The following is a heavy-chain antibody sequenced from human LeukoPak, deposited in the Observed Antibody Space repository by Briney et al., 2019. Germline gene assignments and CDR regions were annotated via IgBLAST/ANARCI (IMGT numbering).Heavy chain of an antibody. D-gene: IGHD2-21*01. Sequence: SQTLSLTCAISGDSVSSNSAAWNWIRQSPSRGLEWLGRTYYRSKWYNDYAVSVKSRITINPDTSENQFSLQLNSVTPEDTAVYYCARPQLILAYCGGDSYLHQYYYYYYYMDVWGKGTTVTVSS. J-gene: IGHJ6*03. CDR2: TYYRSKWYN. V-gene: IGHV6-1*01. CDR1: GDSVSSNSAA. CDR3: ARPQLILAYCGGDSYLHQYYYYYYYMDV.